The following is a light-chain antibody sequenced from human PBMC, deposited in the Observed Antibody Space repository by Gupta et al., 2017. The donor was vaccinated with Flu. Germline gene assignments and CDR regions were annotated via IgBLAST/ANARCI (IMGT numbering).Light chain of an antibody. V-gene: IGLV1-40*01. CDR2: ANN. Sequence: QSVLTQPPSVSAAPGHRVTISCPGSSSNIGAGYDVHWYQQFPGTAPKLLIYANNHRPSGVPARFSGSKSGTSASLAVTGLQAEDEADYYCHSYDSVLSGSVFGGGTKLTVL. CDR1: SSNIGAGYD. CDR3: HSYDSVLSGSV. J-gene: IGLJ3*02.